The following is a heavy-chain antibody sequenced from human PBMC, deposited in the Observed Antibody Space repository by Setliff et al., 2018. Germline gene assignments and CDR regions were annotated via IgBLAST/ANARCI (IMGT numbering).Heavy chain of an antibody. D-gene: IGHD3-16*01. J-gene: IGHJ5*02. CDR1: GYIFAGYY. Sequence: ASVKVSCKASGYIFAGYYMHWVRQTPGQGLEWMGWINPISGGANYAQKFQGRVTLTRDTSISTDYMELNSLRSDDTAVYYCARDYQGGWFAPWGQGIMVTVSS. V-gene: IGHV1-2*02. CDR3: ARDYQGGWFAP. CDR2: INPISGGA.